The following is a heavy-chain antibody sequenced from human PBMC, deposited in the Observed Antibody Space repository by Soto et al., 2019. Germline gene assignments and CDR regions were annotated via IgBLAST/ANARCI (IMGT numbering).Heavy chain of an antibody. CDR2: IIPILGIA. Sequence: QVQLVQSGAEVKKPGSSVKVSCKASGGTFSSYTISWVRQAPGQGLEWMGRIIPILGIANYAQKFQGRVTITADKSTSTAYMELSSLRSEDTAVYYCARGHDYGDYDYWGQGTLVTVSS. J-gene: IGHJ4*02. D-gene: IGHD4-17*01. CDR1: GGTFSSYT. V-gene: IGHV1-69*02. CDR3: ARGHDYGDYDY.